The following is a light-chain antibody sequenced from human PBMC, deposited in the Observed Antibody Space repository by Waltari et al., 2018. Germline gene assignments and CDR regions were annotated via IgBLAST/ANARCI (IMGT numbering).Light chain of an antibody. CDR1: SGHSSNV. CDR2: VNSDGSH. J-gene: IGLJ3*02. Sequence: QLVLTQSPSASASLGASVKLTCTLSSGHSSNVIAWLQQQPEKGPRYLMKVNSDGSHSKGDEIPDRFSGSSCGAGRYLTISSVQPEDEADYYCQTGGHGTWVFGGGTKLTVL. CDR3: QTGGHGTWV. V-gene: IGLV4-69*01.